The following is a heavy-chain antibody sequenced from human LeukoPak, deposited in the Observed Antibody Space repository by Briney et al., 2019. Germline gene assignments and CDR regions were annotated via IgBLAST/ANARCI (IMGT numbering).Heavy chain of an antibody. CDR1: GGSISSYY. J-gene: IGHJ4*02. Sequence: SETLSLTCTVSGGSISSYYWSWIRQPPGKGLEWIGYIYYSGSTNYNPSLKSRVTISVDTSKNQFSLKLSSVTAADTAVYYCAREPHGYNYYYFDYWGQGTLVTVSS. CDR2: IYYSGST. CDR3: AREPHGYNYYYFDY. V-gene: IGHV4-59*12. D-gene: IGHD5-24*01.